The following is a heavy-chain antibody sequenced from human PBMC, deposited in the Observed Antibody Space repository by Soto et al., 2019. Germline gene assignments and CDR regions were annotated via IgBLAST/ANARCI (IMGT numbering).Heavy chain of an antibody. CDR1: GFTFNTYT. D-gene: IGHD6-19*01. V-gene: IGHV3-30*04. J-gene: IGHJ4*02. Sequence: VQLVESGGGLVQPGGSLRLSCAASGFTFNTYTMHWVRQAPGKGLEWVATTSYDEKNKYHADSVKGRFTISRDNSKNTLYLQMNNLRTEDTAVYYCARPYSSGWSLPFDYLGQGTLVTVSS. CDR2: TSYDEKNK. CDR3: ARPYSSGWSLPFDY.